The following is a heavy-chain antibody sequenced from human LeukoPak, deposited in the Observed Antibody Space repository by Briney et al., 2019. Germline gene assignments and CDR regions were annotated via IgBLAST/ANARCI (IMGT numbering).Heavy chain of an antibody. J-gene: IGHJ4*02. CDR2: IIPIFGIA. D-gene: IGHD2-21*02. CDR1: GGTFSSYA. V-gene: IGHV1-69*10. Sequence: GASVKVSCKASGGTFSSYAISWVRQAPGQGLEWMGGIIPIFGIANYAQKFQGRVTITADKSTSTAYMELSSLRSEDTAVYYCARENTFREAYCGGDCYYYWGQGTLVTVSS. CDR3: ARENTFREAYCGGDCYYY.